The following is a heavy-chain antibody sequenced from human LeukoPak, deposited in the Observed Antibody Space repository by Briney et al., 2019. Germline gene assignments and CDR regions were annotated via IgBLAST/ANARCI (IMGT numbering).Heavy chain of an antibody. J-gene: IGHJ5*02. D-gene: IGHD3-16*02. CDR1: GGSFSAYY. V-gene: IGHV4-34*01. CDR3: ARQADFGGVIVSSWFDP. CDR2: IYHSGNT. Sequence: SETLSLTCAVYGGSFSAYYWSWIRQPPGKGLEWIGEIYHSGNTNYNPSLKSRVTISVDTSKNQFSLKLTSVTAADTAVYFCARQADFGGVIVSSWFDPWGEGAQVTVSS.